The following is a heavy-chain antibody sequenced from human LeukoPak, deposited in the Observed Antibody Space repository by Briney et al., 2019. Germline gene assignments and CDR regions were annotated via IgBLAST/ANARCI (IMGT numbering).Heavy chain of an antibody. CDR1: GGSISSSSYY. V-gene: IGHV4-39*07. CDR3: ARVDTAMVRVYYMDV. J-gene: IGHJ6*03. Sequence: PSETLSLTCTVSGGSISSSSYYWCCIRQPPGKGLEWIGSIYYSRSTYYNPSLKSRVTISVDTSKNQSSLKLSSVTAADPAVYYCARVDTAMVRVYYMDVWGKGTTVTVSS. CDR2: IYYSRST. D-gene: IGHD5-18*01.